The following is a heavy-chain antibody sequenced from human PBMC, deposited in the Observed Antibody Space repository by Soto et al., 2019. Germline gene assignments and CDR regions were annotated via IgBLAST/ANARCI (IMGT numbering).Heavy chain of an antibody. Sequence: EVQLLESGGGMVQPGGSLRLSCAASGFTFSSSAMSWVREAPGKGLEWVSGIDSSGERAQYADSVKGRFTISRDNSRNTLDLQMNSLRVDDTAVYFCAKNCWSGLPLGGDWGPVALVTVSS. V-gene: IGHV3-23*05. D-gene: IGHD3-3*01. CDR3: AKNCWSGLPLGGD. CDR2: IDSSGERA. J-gene: IGHJ4*02. CDR1: GFTFSSSA.